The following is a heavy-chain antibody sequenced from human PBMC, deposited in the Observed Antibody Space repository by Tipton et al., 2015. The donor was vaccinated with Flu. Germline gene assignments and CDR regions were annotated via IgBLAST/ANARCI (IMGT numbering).Heavy chain of an antibody. CDR1: GFTLSDFY. D-gene: IGHD2-8*02. CDR2: FSPDGRYI. J-gene: IGHJ5*02. CDR3: ARVDIVLVASGSKENWFDP. V-gene: IGHV3-11*01. Sequence: AVSGFTLSDFYMSWVRQAPGKGLEWVSYFSPDGRYIYYADSVRGRFTISRDNSKNSLSLQMDSLRAEDTAVYYCARVDIVLVASGSKENWFDPWGQGILVTVSS.